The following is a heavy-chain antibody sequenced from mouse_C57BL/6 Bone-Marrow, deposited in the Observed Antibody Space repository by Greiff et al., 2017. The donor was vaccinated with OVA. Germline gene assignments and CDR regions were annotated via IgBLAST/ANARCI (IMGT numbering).Heavy chain of an antibody. D-gene: IGHD3-1*01. V-gene: IGHV14-4*01. CDR2: IDPENGDT. CDR3: TPTSSYWYFDV. J-gene: IGHJ1*03. Sequence: EVKLLESGAELVRPGASVKLSCTASGFNIKDDYMHWVKQRPEQGLEWIGWIDPENGDTEYASKFQGKATITADTSSNTAYLQLSSLTSEDTAVYYCTPTSSYWYFDVWGTGTTVTVSS. CDR1: GFNIKDDY.